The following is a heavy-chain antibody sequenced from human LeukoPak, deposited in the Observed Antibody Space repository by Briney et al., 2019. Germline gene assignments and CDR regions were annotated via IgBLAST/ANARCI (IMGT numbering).Heavy chain of an antibody. CDR1: GFTFSSYA. Sequence: GGSLRLSCAASGFTFSSYAMSWVRQAPGKGLEWVSAISGSGGSTYYADSVKGRFTISRDNSKNTLYLQMNSLRAEDTAVYYCAKESIGSGWYLRGDSPPDYWGQGTLVTVSS. D-gene: IGHD6-19*01. CDR2: ISGSGGST. CDR3: AKESIGSGWYLRGDSPPDY. J-gene: IGHJ4*02. V-gene: IGHV3-23*01.